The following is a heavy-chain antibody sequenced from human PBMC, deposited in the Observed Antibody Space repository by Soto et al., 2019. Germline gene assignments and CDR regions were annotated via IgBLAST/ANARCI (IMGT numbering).Heavy chain of an antibody. CDR2: INPNSGGT. V-gene: IGHV1-2*02. CDR3: ASLTTVNGSYGMDA. CDR1: GYTFTDYY. D-gene: IGHD4-4*01. Sequence: QVPLVQSGAEVKKPGASVKVSCKASGYTFTDYYMHWVRQAPGQGLEWMGWINPNSGGTNYAQKFQGRVTMTRDTSISTAYMEVSRLRSDDTAVFYCASLTTVNGSYGMDAWGQGTTVTVSS. J-gene: IGHJ6*02.